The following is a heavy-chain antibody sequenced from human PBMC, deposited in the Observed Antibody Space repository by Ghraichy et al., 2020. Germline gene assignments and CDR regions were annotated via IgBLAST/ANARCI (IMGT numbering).Heavy chain of an antibody. Sequence: GGSLRLSCAASGFTFSSYSMNWVRQAPGKGLEWVSSISSSSSYIYYADSVKGRFTISRDNAKNSLYLQMNSLRAEDTAVYYCARGLTGTHILYYMDVWGKGTTVTVSS. V-gene: IGHV3-21*01. CDR2: ISSSSSYI. D-gene: IGHD1-20*01. J-gene: IGHJ6*03. CDR1: GFTFSSYS. CDR3: ARGLTGTHILYYMDV.